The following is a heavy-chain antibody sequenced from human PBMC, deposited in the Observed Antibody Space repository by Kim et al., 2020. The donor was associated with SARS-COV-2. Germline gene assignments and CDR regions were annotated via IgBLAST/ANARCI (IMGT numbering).Heavy chain of an antibody. CDR3: ARGPNYSPFDY. Sequence: YYAYSVRRRFTISRDNDKNSRYLQTNSLRAEDTAVYYCARGPNYSPFDYWGQGTLVTVSS. D-gene: IGHD4-4*01. J-gene: IGHJ4*02. V-gene: IGHV3-48*03.